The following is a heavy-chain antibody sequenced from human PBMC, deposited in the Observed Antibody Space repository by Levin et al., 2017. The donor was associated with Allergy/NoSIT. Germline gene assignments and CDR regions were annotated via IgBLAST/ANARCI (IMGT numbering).Heavy chain of an antibody. CDR2: IFYDGSV. CDR3: ARLRSNAFDL. Sequence: GSLRLSCSVSGGSINSHYWNWIRQPPGKGLEWIGYIFYDGSVDYNPSLRGRVTLSMDTSKNQFSLRLSSVTAADTAIYYCARLRSNAFDLWGQGTLVPVSS. J-gene: IGHJ3*01. CDR1: GGSINSHY. V-gene: IGHV4-59*08. D-gene: IGHD4-17*01.